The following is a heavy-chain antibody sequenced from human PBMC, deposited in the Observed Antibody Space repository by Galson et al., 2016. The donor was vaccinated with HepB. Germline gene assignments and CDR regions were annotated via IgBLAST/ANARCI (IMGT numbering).Heavy chain of an antibody. Sequence: SLRLSCAASGFTFSTYAMSWVRQGPGKGLEWVSGVSGSGSSTDYADSVKGRFTISRDNSKNTLYLQMNNLRAEDTAVYYCAKDGLMVNADYYYGVDVWGQGTTVTVSS. CDR1: GFTFSTYA. V-gene: IGHV3-23*01. J-gene: IGHJ6*02. CDR2: VSGSGSST. D-gene: IGHD5-18*01. CDR3: AKDGLMVNADYYYGVDV.